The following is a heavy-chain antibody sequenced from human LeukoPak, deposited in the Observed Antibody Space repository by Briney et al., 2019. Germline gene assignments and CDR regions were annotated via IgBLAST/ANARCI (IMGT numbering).Heavy chain of an antibody. D-gene: IGHD5-12*01. V-gene: IGHV3-23*01. Sequence: TGGSLRLSCAVSGFTLISYAMSWVRQAPEKGLEWVSVISASGGSTYYANSVKGRFTISRNNSKNTLYLQMNSLRAEDTAVYHCANGGYSGYDPVDYWGQGTLVTVSS. J-gene: IGHJ4*02. CDR2: ISASGGST. CDR1: GFTLISYA. CDR3: ANGGYSGYDPVDY.